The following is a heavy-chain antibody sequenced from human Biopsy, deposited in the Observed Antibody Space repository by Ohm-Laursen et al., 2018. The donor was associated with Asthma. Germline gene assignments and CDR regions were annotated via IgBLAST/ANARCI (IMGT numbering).Heavy chain of an antibody. V-gene: IGHV4-38-2*01. Sequence: SDTLSLTCGVSGASVSTPNSLAWIRQPPGKRLEWVGRVYYTGNTYYNQSLKSRLSLSVDTSRNQFSRRLSAVTAADTAVYYCARGRITMIGGWFDPWGQGTLATVSS. CDR1: GASVSTPNS. CDR2: VYYTGNT. J-gene: IGHJ5*02. D-gene: IGHD3-22*01. CDR3: ARGRITMIGGWFDP.